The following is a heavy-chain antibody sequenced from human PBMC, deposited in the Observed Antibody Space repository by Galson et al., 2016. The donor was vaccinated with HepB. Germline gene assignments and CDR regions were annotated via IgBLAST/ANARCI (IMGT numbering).Heavy chain of an antibody. V-gene: IGHV3-48*01. CDR1: GFTFSSYS. CDR3: ASFIVVVPAAATYYYYGMDV. J-gene: IGHJ6*02. Sequence: SLRLSCAAPGFTFSSYSMNWVRQAPGKGLEWVSYISSSSSTIYYADSVKGRFTISRDNAKNSLYLQMNSLRAEDTAVYYCASFIVVVPAAATYYYYGMDVWGQGTTVTVSS. D-gene: IGHD2-2*01. CDR2: ISSSSSTI.